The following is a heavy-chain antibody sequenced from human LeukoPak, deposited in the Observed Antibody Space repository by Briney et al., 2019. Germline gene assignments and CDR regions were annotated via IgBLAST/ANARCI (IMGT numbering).Heavy chain of an antibody. J-gene: IGHJ5*02. Sequence: PSETLSLTCTVSGGSISSYYWSWIRQPPGKGLEWIACISYSGSTKYNPSLKSRVTISVDTSKNQLSLKLSSVTAADTAVYYCVREPGFDGSGYLNWFDPWGQGTLVTVSS. CDR1: GGSISSYY. CDR3: VREPGFDGSGYLNWFDP. D-gene: IGHD3-22*01. V-gene: IGHV4-59*01. CDR2: ISYSGST.